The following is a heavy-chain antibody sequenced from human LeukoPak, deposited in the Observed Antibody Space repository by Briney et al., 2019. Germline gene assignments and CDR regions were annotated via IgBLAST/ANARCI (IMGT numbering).Heavy chain of an antibody. J-gene: IGHJ5*02. Sequence: ASVKVSCKASGYSFPNYGINWVRQAPGQGLEWMGWIRPHDGKTSYPQKFQGRVTMTRDTSISTAYMELRSLTSEDTAVYYCVRDGEGVAISVNYWFDPWGQGTLVTVSS. V-gene: IGHV1-18*01. CDR2: IRPHDGKT. D-gene: IGHD3-10*01. CDR1: GYSFPNYG. CDR3: VRDGEGVAISVNYWFDP.